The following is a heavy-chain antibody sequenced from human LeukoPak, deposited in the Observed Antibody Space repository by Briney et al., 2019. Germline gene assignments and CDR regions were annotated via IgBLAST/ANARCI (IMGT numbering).Heavy chain of an antibody. J-gene: IGHJ6*03. D-gene: IGHD6-13*01. CDR2: IYYSGST. Sequence: SETLSLTCTVSGGSISSYYWSWIRQPPGKGLEWIGYIYYSGSTNYNPSLKSRVTISVDTSKNQFSLKLSSVTAADTAVYYCARGHSSSWYINRYYYYYYMDVWGKGTTVTVSS. V-gene: IGHV4-59*01. CDR3: ARGHSSSWYINRYYYYYYMDV. CDR1: GGSISSYY.